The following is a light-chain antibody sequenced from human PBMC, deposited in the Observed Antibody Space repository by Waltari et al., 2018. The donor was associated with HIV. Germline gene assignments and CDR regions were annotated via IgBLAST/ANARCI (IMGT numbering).Light chain of an antibody. V-gene: IGLV1-51*01. J-gene: IGLJ2*01. CDR1: SSNIVNHS. CDR2: DNY. CDR3: GTWDSRMGIGV. Sequence: QSAFTQPPSLSAAPVQHLTISCSWTSSNIVNHSVSWYHQFPGTAPRLLIYDNYKRPSGMPDRFSGSKSGASAAVGITGLQTGDEADYYCGTWDSRMGIGVFGGGTRLTVL.